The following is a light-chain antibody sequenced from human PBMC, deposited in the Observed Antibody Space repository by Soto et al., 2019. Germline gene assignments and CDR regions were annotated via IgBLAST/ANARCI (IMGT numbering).Light chain of an antibody. CDR3: CSYAGGSGYV. J-gene: IGLJ1*01. CDR2: EVN. CDR1: RSDVGGFDL. V-gene: IGLV2-23*02. Sequence: QAALTQPASVSGSPGQSSTISCTGTRSDVGGFDLVSWYQQYPGKAPKLMIYEVNKRPSGVSNRFSGSKSASTASLTISGLQADDEADYYCCSYAGGSGYVFGTGTKLTVL.